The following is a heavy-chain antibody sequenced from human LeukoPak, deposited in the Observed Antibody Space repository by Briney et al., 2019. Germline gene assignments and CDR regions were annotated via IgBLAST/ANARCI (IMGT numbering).Heavy chain of an antibody. Sequence: SETLSLTCAVYGGSFSGYYWSWTRQHPGKGLEWIGYIYYSGSTYYNPSLKSRVTISVDTSKNQFSLKLSSVTAADTAVYYCASPRWGANAFDIWGQGTMVTVSS. J-gene: IGHJ3*02. CDR1: GGSFSGYY. CDR2: IYYSGST. D-gene: IGHD1-26*01. CDR3: ASPRWGANAFDI. V-gene: IGHV4-31*11.